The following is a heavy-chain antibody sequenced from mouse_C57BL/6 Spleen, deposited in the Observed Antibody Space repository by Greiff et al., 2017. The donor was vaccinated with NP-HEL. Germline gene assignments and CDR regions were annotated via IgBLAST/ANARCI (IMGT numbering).Heavy chain of an antibody. CDR2: IDPETGGT. V-gene: IGHV1-15*01. CDR1: GYTFTDYE. D-gene: IGHD1-1*01. Sequence: QVQLQQSGAELVRPGASVTLSCKASGYTFTDYEMHWVKQTPVHGLEWIGAIDPETGGTAYNQKFKGKAILTAAKSSSTAYMELRSLTSEDSAVYYCTRDYGSSYPAWFAYWGQGTLVTVSA. J-gene: IGHJ3*01. CDR3: TRDYGSSYPAWFAY.